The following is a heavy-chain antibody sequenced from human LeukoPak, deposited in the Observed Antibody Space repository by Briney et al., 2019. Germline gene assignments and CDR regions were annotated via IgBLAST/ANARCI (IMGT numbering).Heavy chain of an antibody. D-gene: IGHD4-17*01. CDR2: INHSGST. CDR3: ARMTTVYRRFDY. Sequence: SETLSLTCAVYGGSFSGYYWSWIRQPPGKGLEWIGEINHSGSTNYNPSLKSRVTISVDTSKNQFSLKLSSVTAADTAVYYCARMTTVYRRFDYWGQGTLVTVSS. V-gene: IGHV4-34*01. CDR1: GGSFSGYY. J-gene: IGHJ4*02.